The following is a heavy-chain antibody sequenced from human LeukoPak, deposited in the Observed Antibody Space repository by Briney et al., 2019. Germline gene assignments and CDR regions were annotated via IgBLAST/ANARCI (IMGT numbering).Heavy chain of an antibody. Sequence: PSETLSLTCTVSGGSISSSSCYWGWIRQPPGKGLEWIGSIYYSGSTYYNPSLKSRVTISVDTSKNQFSLKLSSVTAADTAVYYCARGYGDLRFDYWGQGTLVTVSS. CDR2: IYYSGST. V-gene: IGHV4-39*07. D-gene: IGHD4-17*01. CDR1: GGSISSSSCY. J-gene: IGHJ4*02. CDR3: ARGYGDLRFDY.